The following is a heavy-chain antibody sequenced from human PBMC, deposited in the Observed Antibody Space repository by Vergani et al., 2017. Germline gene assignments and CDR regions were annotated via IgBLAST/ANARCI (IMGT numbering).Heavy chain of an antibody. CDR3: ARVSRIAARPYYYGMDV. CDR2: INAGNGNT. D-gene: IGHD6-6*01. V-gene: IGHV1-3*01. Sequence: QVQLVQSGAEVKKPGASVKVSCKASGYTFTSYAMHWVRQAPGQRLEWMGWINAGNGNTKYSQKFQGRVTITRDTSASTAYMELSSLRSEDTAVYYCARVSRIAARPYYYGMDVWGQGTTVTVSS. J-gene: IGHJ6*02. CDR1: GYTFTSYA.